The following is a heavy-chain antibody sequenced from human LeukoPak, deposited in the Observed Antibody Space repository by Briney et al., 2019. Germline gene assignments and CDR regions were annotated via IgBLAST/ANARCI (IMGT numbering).Heavy chain of an antibody. V-gene: IGHV1-8*01. CDR2: MNPNSGNT. Sequence: ASVKVSCKASGYTFTSYDINWVRQATGQGLEWMGWMNPNSGNTGYAQKFQGRVTMTRNTSISTAYMELSSLRSDDMAVYYCARGGNSGWRTPNDDYWGQGTLVTVSS. D-gene: IGHD6-19*01. CDR1: GYTFTSYD. CDR3: ARGGNSGWRTPNDDY. J-gene: IGHJ4*02.